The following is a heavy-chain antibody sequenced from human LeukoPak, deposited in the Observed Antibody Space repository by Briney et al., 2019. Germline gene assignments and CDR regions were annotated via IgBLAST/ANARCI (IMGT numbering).Heavy chain of an antibody. Sequence: GGSLRLSCAASGFTFSNYGMHWVRQAPGKGLEWVAFISYDGSYKYYADSVKGRFTISRDNSKNTLYLQMNSLRAEDTAVYYCARGGFYGSGSYYNPVVWGKGTTVAVSS. J-gene: IGHJ6*04. CDR2: ISYDGSYK. CDR3: ARGGFYGSGSYYNPVV. D-gene: IGHD3-10*01. CDR1: GFTFSNYG. V-gene: IGHV3-30*03.